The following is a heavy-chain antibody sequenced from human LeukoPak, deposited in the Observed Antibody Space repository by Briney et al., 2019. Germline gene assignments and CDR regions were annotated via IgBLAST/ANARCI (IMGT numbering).Heavy chain of an antibody. CDR3: ARGDFGRAGY. D-gene: IGHD3-10*01. J-gene: IGHJ4*02. Sequence: EASVKVSCKASGYTFTNYDINWERQATGQGLEWMGWMNPNSGNTGYAQKLQGRVSMTRNTSISTAYMELSSLRSEDTAVYYCARGDFGRAGYWGQGTLVTVSS. CDR1: GYTFTNYD. V-gene: IGHV1-8*01. CDR2: MNPNSGNT.